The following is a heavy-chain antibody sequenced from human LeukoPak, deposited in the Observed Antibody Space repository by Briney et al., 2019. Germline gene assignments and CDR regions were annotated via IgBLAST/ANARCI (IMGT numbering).Heavy chain of an antibody. CDR1: GFTFDDYA. CDR3: AKESKDSGDYEY. D-gene: IGHD4-17*01. V-gene: IGHV3-9*01. Sequence: GRSLRLSCAASGFTFDDYAMHWVRQAPGKGLEWVSGISWNSGSIGYADSVKGRFTISRDNAKNSLYLQMNSLRAEDTALYYCAKESKDSGDYEYWGQGTLVTVSS. J-gene: IGHJ4*02. CDR2: ISWNSGSI.